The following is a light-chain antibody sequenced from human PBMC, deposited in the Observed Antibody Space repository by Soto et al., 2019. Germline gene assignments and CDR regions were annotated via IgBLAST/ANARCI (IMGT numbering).Light chain of an antibody. CDR2: AAS. CDR3: QKYNSAPQT. Sequence: IPLPQSPSSLSSSFGGSVTITCLASQGISSFLAWYQQKPGKVPKLLIYAASTLQSGVPSRFSGSGSGTDFTLTISSLQPEDVATYYCQKYNSAPQTFGQGTKVDIK. CDR1: QGISSF. V-gene: IGKV1-27*01. J-gene: IGKJ1*01.